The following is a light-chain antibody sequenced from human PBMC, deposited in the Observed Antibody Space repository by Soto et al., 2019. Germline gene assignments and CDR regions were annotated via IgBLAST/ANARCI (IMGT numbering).Light chain of an antibody. V-gene: IGKV1-5*03. CDR2: KAS. J-gene: IGKJ1*01. CDR1: QSINSW. CDR3: QQYNNYSGT. Sequence: DIQMTQSPSPLTASVGDRVTITCRASQSINSWLAWYQQKPGKAPKLLIYKASNLESGVPSRFSGSESGTEFTLTISSLQPDDFATYYCQQYNNYSGTFGQGTKVEIK.